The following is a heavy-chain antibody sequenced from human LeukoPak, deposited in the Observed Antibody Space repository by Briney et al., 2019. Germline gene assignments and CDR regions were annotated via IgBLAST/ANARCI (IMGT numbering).Heavy chain of an antibody. CDR3: ARVVGGNLPPGWFDP. V-gene: IGHV3-23*01. D-gene: IGHD4-23*01. Sequence: PGGSLRLSCAASGFTFSSHGINWVRQAPGKGLEWVSGISPSGDITYYADSVKGRFTISRDNSKNTLYLQMNSLRAEDTAVYYCARVVGGNLPPGWFDPWGQGTLVTVSS. CDR2: ISPSGDIT. CDR1: GFTFSSHG. J-gene: IGHJ5*02.